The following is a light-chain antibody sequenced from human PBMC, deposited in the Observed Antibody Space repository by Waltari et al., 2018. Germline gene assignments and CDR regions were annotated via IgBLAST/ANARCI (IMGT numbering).Light chain of an antibody. CDR3: HAAADNNWF. V-gene: IGLV3-27*01. CDR2: KDT. CDR1: VLAEKY. Sequence: YDLTQPLSVSVSPGQTATITCSGDVLAEKYVRWFQQKPGQAPTLLLYKDTERPSCIPERLAGSSAGSTVTLTIRGALLEDEADYHCHAAADNNWFFGGGTKLTVL. J-gene: IGLJ2*01.